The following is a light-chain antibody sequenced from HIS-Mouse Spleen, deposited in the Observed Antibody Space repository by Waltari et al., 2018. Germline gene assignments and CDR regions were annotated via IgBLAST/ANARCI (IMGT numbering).Light chain of an antibody. CDR1: SLRIYY. CDR3: NSRDSSGNHLGV. J-gene: IGLJ3*02. CDR2: GKN. Sequence: SSELTQDPAVSVALGQTVRITCQGDSLRIYYASWYQQKPGQAPVLVSYGKNNRPSGIPDRFSGSSSGNTASLTITGAQAEDEADYYCNSRDSSGNHLGVFGGGTKLTVL. V-gene: IGLV3-19*01.